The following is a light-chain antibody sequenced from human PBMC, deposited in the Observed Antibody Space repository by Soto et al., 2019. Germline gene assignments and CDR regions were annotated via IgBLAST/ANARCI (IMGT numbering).Light chain of an antibody. CDR1: QSVSSIY. Sequence: EIVMSKSPATLSVSPGERATLSCRASQSVSSIYLAWYQQKPGQAPSILIYATSSRATGIPDRFSGSVSGTDGSITISRLETEDGSVYDCQQSGSSPITFGQGTRLENK. CDR3: QQSGSSPIT. V-gene: IGKV3-20*01. J-gene: IGKJ5*01. CDR2: ATS.